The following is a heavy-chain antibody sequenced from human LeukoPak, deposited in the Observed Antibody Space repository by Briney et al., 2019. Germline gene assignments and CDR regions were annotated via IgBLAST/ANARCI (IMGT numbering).Heavy chain of an antibody. CDR2: IYSSGST. V-gene: IGHV4-59*12. D-gene: IGHD5-18*01. CDR3: AREETTWIQLWSGNNWFDP. CDR1: GGSISSFF. Sequence: PSETLSLTCTVSGGSISSFFWSWIRQPPGKGLGWIGYIYSSGSTDYNPSFKSRVTISVDTSKKQFSLKLSSVTAADTAVYYCAREETTWIQLWSGNNWFDPWGQGTLVTVSS. J-gene: IGHJ5*02.